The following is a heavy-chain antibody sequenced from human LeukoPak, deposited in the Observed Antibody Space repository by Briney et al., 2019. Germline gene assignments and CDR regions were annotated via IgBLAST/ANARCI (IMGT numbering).Heavy chain of an antibody. V-gene: IGHV3-7*01. J-gene: IGHJ5*01. CDR2: IKQDGSEK. CDR1: GFTFSSYW. Sequence: GGSLRLSCAASGFTFSSYWMSWVRQAPGKGLEWVANIKQDGSEKYCVDSVKGRFTISRDNTKNSLFLQMNSLRAEDTAVYYRARDWGVYSSGWFDYWGQGTLVTVSS. D-gene: IGHD6-19*01. CDR3: ARDWGVYSSGWFDY.